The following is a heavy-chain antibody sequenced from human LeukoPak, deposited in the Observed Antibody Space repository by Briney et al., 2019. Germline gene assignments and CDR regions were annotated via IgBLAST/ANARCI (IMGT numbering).Heavy chain of an antibody. Sequence: SETLFLTCTVSGGSISSYYWSWIRQPPGKGLEWIGYIYYSGSTNYNPSLKSRVTISVDTSKNQFSLKLSSVTAADTAVYYCARDLWKGYYYYGMDVWGQGTTVTVSS. J-gene: IGHJ6*02. CDR1: GGSISSYY. CDR2: IYYSGST. V-gene: IGHV4-59*01. D-gene: IGHD1-1*01. CDR3: ARDLWKGYYYYGMDV.